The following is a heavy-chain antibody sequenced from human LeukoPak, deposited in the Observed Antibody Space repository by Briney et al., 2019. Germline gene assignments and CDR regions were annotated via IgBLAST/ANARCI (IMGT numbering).Heavy chain of an antibody. CDR3: AKDRTYYDSSVYPDY. CDR1: GFTFSSYA. CDR2: ITGSGGST. V-gene: IGHV3-23*01. D-gene: IGHD3-22*01. Sequence: GGSLRLSCAASGFTFSSYAMSWVRQAPGKGLEWVSSITGSGGSTYYADSVKGRFTISRDDSKNTLYLQMNSLRAEDTAVYYCAKDRTYYDSSVYPDYWGQGTLVTVSS. J-gene: IGHJ4*02.